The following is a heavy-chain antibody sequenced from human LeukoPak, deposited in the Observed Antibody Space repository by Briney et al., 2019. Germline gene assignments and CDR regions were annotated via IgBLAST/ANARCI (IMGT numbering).Heavy chain of an antibody. CDR2: INPSGGNT. Sequence: ASVKVSCKTSGYTFTNFYMHWVRQAPGQGLEWMGIINPSGGNTGYAQKFQGRVTMTRDTSTSTVYMELSSLRSEDTAVYYCARGKTGYSSGWYQDRDAFDIWGQGTMVTVSS. CDR3: ARGKTGYSSGWYQDRDAFDI. D-gene: IGHD6-19*01. CDR1: GYTFTNFY. J-gene: IGHJ3*02. V-gene: IGHV1-46*01.